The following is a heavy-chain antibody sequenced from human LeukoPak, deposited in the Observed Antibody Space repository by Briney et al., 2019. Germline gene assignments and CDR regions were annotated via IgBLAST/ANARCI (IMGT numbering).Heavy chain of an antibody. CDR2: ISAYNGNT. D-gene: IGHD3-22*01. Sequence: GASVKVSCKASGYTFTGYGISWVRQAPGQGLEWMGWISAYNGNTNYAQKLQGRVTMTTDASTSTAYMELRSLRSDDTAVYYCARDRGNYDSSDPLDYWGQGTLVTVSS. CDR3: ARDRGNYDSSDPLDY. V-gene: IGHV1-18*01. CDR1: GYTFTGYG. J-gene: IGHJ4*02.